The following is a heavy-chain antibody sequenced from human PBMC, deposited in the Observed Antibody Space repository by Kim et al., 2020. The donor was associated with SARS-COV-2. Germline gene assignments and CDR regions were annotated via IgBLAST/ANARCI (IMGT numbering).Heavy chain of an antibody. CDR3: AREGGDSSGYSNWFDP. Sequence: GGSLRLSCAASGFTVSSNYMSWVRQAPGKGLEWVSVIYSGGSTYYADSVKGRFTISRDNSKNTLYLQMNSLRAEDTAVYYCAREGGDSSGYSNWFDPWGQGTLVTVSS. D-gene: IGHD3-22*01. J-gene: IGHJ5*02. V-gene: IGHV3-66*02. CDR2: IYSGGST. CDR1: GFTVSSNY.